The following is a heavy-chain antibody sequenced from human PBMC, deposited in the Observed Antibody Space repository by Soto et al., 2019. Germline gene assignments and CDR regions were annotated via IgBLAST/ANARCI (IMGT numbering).Heavy chain of an antibody. CDR1: GFTFSSYA. Sequence: EVQLLESGGGLVQPGGSLRLSCAVSGFTFSSYALSWVRQAPGKGLEWVSGISGSGGRTYYADSEKGRFTISRDNSRNTLYLQMSSLRAEDTAVYYCARGAWGTTYDYWGQGTLVTVSS. V-gene: IGHV3-23*01. D-gene: IGHD3-16*01. CDR2: ISGSGGRT. J-gene: IGHJ4*02. CDR3: ARGAWGTTYDY.